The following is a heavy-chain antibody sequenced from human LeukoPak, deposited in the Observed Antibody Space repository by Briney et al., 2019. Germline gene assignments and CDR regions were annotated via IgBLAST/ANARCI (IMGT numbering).Heavy chain of an antibody. CDR3: ARGGDVVVVAARDYYYYGMDV. Sequence: GASVKVSCKASRYTFTGYYMHWVRQAPGQGLEWMGWINPNSGGTNYAQKFQGWVTMTRDTSISTAYMELSRLRSDDTAVYYCARGGDVVVVAARDYYYYGMDVWGQGTTVTVSS. D-gene: IGHD2-15*01. CDR2: INPNSGGT. CDR1: RYTFTGYY. J-gene: IGHJ6*02. V-gene: IGHV1-2*04.